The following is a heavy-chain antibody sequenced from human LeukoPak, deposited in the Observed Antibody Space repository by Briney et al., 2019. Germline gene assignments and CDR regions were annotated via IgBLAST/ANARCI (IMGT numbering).Heavy chain of an antibody. V-gene: IGHV4-39*01. Sequence: PSETLSLTCTVSGGSISSSSYYWGWIRQPPGKGLEWIGSFYSSGSTYYNPSLKSRVTISVDTSKNQFSLKLTSVTAADTAGYYCARHADSGFGELAFDSWGQGTLVTVSS. CDR2: FYSSGST. CDR1: GGSISSSSYY. CDR3: ARHADSGFGELAFDS. J-gene: IGHJ4*02. D-gene: IGHD3-10*01.